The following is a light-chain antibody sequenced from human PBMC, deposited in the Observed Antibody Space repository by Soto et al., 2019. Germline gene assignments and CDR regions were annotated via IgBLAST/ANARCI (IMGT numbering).Light chain of an antibody. CDR1: SSDVGGYNY. J-gene: IGLJ2*01. V-gene: IGLV2-8*01. Sequence: QSVLTQPPSASGSPGQSVTISCTGTSSDVGGYNYVSWYQQHPGKAPKLMIYEVSKRPSGVPDRFSDSKSGNMASLTVSGLQAEDEADYYCSSYAGSNNLGVFGGGTKLTVL. CDR3: SSYAGSNNLGV. CDR2: EVS.